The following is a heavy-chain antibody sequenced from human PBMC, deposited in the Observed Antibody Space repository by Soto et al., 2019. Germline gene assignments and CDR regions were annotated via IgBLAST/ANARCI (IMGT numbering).Heavy chain of an antibody. Sequence: GESLKISCKGSGYIFTNYWIGWVRQMPGRGLEWMGIIYPGDSDTRYNPSFQGQVTISADKSISTAYLQWYSLEASDTAMFYCVREEYCSSSHCLNPPVLHWGTGPLVTVSS. D-gene: IGHD2-2*01. CDR2: IYPGDSDT. CDR3: VREEYCSSSHCLNPPVLH. V-gene: IGHV5-51*01. J-gene: IGHJ1*01. CDR1: GYIFTNYW.